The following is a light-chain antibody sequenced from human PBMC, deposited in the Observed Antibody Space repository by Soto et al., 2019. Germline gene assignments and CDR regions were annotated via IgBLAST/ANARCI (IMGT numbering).Light chain of an antibody. J-gene: IGLJ2*01. CDR2: EVS. V-gene: IGLV2-8*01. Sequence: QSVLTQPPSASGSPGQSVTISCTGTSSDVGDYYYVSWYQQHPGKAPKLMIYEVSKRPSGVPDRFSGSKSGNTASLTVSGLQAEDEADYYCSSYAGSNTVIFGGGTQLTVL. CDR1: SSDVGDYYY. CDR3: SSYAGSNTVI.